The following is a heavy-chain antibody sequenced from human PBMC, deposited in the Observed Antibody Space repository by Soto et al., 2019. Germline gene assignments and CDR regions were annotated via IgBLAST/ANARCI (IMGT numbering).Heavy chain of an antibody. J-gene: IGHJ4*02. CDR3: ARGRGIQLWSPFDY. Sequence: QLQLQESGSGLVKPSQTLSLTCAVSSGSISSGGYSWSWIRQPPGKGLEWIGYIYHSGSTYYNPSLKSRVTISVDRSKNQFSLKLSSVTAADTAVYYCARGRGIQLWSPFDYWGQGTLVTVSS. D-gene: IGHD5-18*01. V-gene: IGHV4-30-2*01. CDR1: SGSISSGGYS. CDR2: IYHSGST.